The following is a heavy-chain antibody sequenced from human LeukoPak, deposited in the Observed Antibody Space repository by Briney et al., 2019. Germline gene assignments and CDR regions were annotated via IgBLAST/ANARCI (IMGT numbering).Heavy chain of an antibody. CDR1: GYSFTSSG. CDR3: ARIYFGSGSFAFDI. CDR2: TSAYTGNT. D-gene: IGHD3-10*01. V-gene: IGHV1-18*01. Sequence: ASVKVSCKASGYSFTSSGFTWVRQAPGQGLEWMGWTSAYTGNTNYAQKLQGRVTMTTVTSTTTAYMELRSLISDDTAVHYCARIYFGSGSFAFDIWGQGTMVTVSS. J-gene: IGHJ3*02.